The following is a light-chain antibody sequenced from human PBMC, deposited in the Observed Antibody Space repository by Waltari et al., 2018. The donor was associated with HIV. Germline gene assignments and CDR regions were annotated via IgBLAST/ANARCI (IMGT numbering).Light chain of an antibody. CDR2: GNT. V-gene: IGLV1-40*01. Sequence: QSVLTQPPSVSGAPWQRVPISCTWSSSNNGTYYDVPWYQRPPATAPKLLIYGNTHRPSGVPDRFSGSKSGTSASLVITGLQAEDEAEYYCQSFDSNLRGSVFGGGTKLTVL. CDR3: QSFDSNLRGSV. CDR1: SSNNGTYYD. J-gene: IGLJ3*02.